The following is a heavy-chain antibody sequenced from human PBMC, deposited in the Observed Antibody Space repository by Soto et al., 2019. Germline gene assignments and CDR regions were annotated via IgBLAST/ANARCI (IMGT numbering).Heavy chain of an antibody. CDR1: GFTVSSNY. D-gene: IGHD2-15*01. CDR3: ASYNADDYSHWFDS. J-gene: IGHJ5*01. V-gene: IGHV3-66*01. CDR2: IYSGGST. Sequence: EVQLVESGGGLVQPGGSLRLSCAASGFTVSSNYMSWVRQAPGKGLEWVSVIYSGGSTYYADSVKGRFTISRDNSKNTLYLQMNSLRAEDTAVYYCASYNADDYSHWFDSWGQGTLVTVSS.